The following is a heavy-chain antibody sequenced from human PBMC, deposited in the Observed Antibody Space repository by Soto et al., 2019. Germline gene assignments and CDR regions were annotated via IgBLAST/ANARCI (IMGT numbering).Heavy chain of an antibody. V-gene: IGHV4-61*01. CDR3: AREGDTYPALDY. CDR2: IYYSGST. Sequence: PSETLSLTCTVSGGSVSSGSYYWSWIRQPPGKGLEWIGYIYYSGSTNYNPSLKSRVTISVDTSKNQFSLKLSSVTAADTAVYYCAREGDTYPALDYWGQGTLVTVSS. J-gene: IGHJ4*02. CDR1: GGSVSSGSYY.